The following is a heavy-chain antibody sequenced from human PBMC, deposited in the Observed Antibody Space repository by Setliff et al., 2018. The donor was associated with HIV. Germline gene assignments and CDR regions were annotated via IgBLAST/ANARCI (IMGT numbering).Heavy chain of an antibody. CDR1: GFTFGDYS. D-gene: IGHD6-13*01. V-gene: IGHV3-48*01. CDR2: ISSSSGTI. Sequence: LRLSCAASGFTFGDYSVNWVRQAPGKGLEWVSYISSSSGTIYYADSVKGRFTISRDNAKMYLHMNGLRAEDTAVYYCARDRRGSSRFHFDYWGQGTLVTVSS. J-gene: IGHJ4*02. CDR3: ARDRRGSSRFHFDY.